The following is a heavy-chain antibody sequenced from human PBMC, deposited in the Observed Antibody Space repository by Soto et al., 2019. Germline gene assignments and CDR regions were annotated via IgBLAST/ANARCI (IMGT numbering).Heavy chain of an antibody. CDR2: IYWDDDK. D-gene: IGHD1-1*01. CDR1: GFSLATSGVG. Sequence: QVTLEESGPTRVKPTQTLTLTCTFSGFSLATSGVGVGWVRQPPGKALERLALIYWDDDKRYSPSLRSRLTVTKDTSINQVVLTMTNMDPVDTATYYCAHRVGLQGNWNGGYFDFWGQGALVTVSS. CDR3: AHRVGLQGNWNGGYFDF. V-gene: IGHV2-5*02. J-gene: IGHJ4*02.